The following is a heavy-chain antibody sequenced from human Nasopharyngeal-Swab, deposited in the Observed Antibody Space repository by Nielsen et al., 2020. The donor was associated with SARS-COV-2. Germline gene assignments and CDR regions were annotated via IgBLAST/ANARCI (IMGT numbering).Heavy chain of an antibody. D-gene: IGHD3-16*02. V-gene: IGHV4-34*01. CDR1: GGSFSGYY. Sequence: ESLKISCAVYGGSFSGYYWSWIRQPPGKGLEWIGEINHSGSTNYNPSLKSRVTISVDTSKNQFSLKLSSVTAADTAVYYCARARYYDYIWGSYRQHYFDYWGQGTLVTVSS. CDR2: INHSGST. J-gene: IGHJ4*02. CDR3: ARARYYDYIWGSYRQHYFDY.